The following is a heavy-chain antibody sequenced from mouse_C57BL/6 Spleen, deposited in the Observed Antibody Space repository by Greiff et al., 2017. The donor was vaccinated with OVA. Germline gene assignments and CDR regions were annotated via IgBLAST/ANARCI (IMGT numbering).Heavy chain of an antibody. Sequence: QVQLQQPGAELVMPGASVKLSCKASGFTFTSYWMHWVKQSPGQGLEWIGEIDTSDSYTNYDQKFKGQSTLTVDKSYRTAYMQISSLTSEDSAIYDCARSVYGVWFAYWGQGTLVTVSA. J-gene: IGHJ3*01. CDR3: ARSVYGVWFAY. D-gene: IGHD1-2*01. V-gene: IGHV1-69*01. CDR1: GFTFTSYW. CDR2: IDTSDSYT.